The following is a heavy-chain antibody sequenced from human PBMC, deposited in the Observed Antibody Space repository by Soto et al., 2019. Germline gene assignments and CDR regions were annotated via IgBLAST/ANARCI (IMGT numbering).Heavy chain of an antibody. V-gene: IGHV3-11*05. CDR2: ISSSSSYT. CDR1: GFTFSDYY. J-gene: IGHJ5*02. Sequence: QVQLVESGGGLVKPGGSLRLSCAASGFTFSDYYMSWIRQAPGKGLEWVSYISSSSSYTNYADSVKGRFTISRDNAKNSLYLQMNSLRAEDTAVYYCARDSSSWYEPTDNWFDPWGQGTLVTVSS. CDR3: ARDSSSWYEPTDNWFDP. D-gene: IGHD6-13*01.